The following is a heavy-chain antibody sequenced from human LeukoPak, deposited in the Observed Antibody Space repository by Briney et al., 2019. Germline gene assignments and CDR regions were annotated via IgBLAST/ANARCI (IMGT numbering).Heavy chain of an antibody. D-gene: IGHD4-17*01. CDR2: IYYSGST. J-gene: IGHJ5*02. CDR3: ARDYGDRYNWFDP. V-gene: IGHV4-59*01. Sequence: PSETLSLTCTVSGGSISSYYWSWIRQPPGKGLEWIGYIYYSGSTNYNPSLKSRVSISVDTSKNHFSLQLSSVTAADTAVYYCARDYGDRYNWFDPWGQGTLVTVSS. CDR1: GGSISSYY.